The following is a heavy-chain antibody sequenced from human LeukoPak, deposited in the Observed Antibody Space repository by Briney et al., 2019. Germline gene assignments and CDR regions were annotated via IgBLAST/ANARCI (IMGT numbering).Heavy chain of an antibody. CDR2: IYYNGDT. CDR1: GGSISSSRYY. V-gene: IGHV4-39*01. D-gene: IGHD5-24*01. Sequence: SETLSLTCTVSGGSISSSRYYWGWIRQPPGKGLEWIRTIYYNGDTYYNPSLNSRVTISVDTSKNQFSLKLSSVTAADTAVYYSASPREMATIYDAFDVWGQGTMVIVSS. J-gene: IGHJ3*01. CDR3: ASPREMATIYDAFDV.